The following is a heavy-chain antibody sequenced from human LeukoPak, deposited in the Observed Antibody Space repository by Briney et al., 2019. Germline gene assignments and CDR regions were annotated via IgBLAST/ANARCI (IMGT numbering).Heavy chain of an antibody. V-gene: IGHV1-24*01. Sequence: ASVTVSCKVSGYTLTELSMHWVRQAPGKGLEWMGGFDPEDGETIYAQKFQGRVTMTEDTSTDTAYMELSSLRSEDTAVYYCATVGSYCGGDCFIRGSSRDYFDYWGQGTLVTVSS. CDR2: FDPEDGET. CDR1: GYTLTELS. D-gene: IGHD2-21*02. CDR3: ATVGSYCGGDCFIRGSSRDYFDY. J-gene: IGHJ4*02.